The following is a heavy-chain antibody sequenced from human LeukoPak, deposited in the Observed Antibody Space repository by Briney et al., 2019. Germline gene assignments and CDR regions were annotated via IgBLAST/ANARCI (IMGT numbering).Heavy chain of an antibody. V-gene: IGHV3-30-3*01. CDR3: ARDNGDYGGTFDI. CDR2: ISYDGSNK. CDR1: GFTFSSYA. J-gene: IGHJ3*02. D-gene: IGHD4-17*01. Sequence: PGRSLRLSCAASGFTFSSYAMHWVRQAPGKGLEWVAVISYDGSNKYYADSVKGRFTISRDNSKNTLYLQMNSLRPEDTAVYYCARDNGDYGGTFDIWGQGTKVTVSS.